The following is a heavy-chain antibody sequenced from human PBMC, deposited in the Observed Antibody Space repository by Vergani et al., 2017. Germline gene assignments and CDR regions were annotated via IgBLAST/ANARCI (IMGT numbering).Heavy chain of an antibody. CDR3: ARGLGTVGALGPYNWFDP. CDR2: INPNSGGT. D-gene: IGHD1-26*01. Sequence: QVQLVQSGAEVKKPGASVKVSCKASGYTFTGYYMHWVRQAPGQGLEWMGWINPNSGGTNYAQKFQGRVTMTRDTSISTAYMELSRLRSDDTAVYYCARGLGTVGALGPYNWFDPWGQGTLVTVSS. V-gene: IGHV1-2*02. CDR1: GYTFTGYY. J-gene: IGHJ5*02.